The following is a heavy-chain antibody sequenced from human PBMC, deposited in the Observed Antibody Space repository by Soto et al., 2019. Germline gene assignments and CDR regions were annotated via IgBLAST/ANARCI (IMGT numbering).Heavy chain of an antibody. Sequence: GESLKISCKGSGYSFTSYWIGWVRQMPGKGLEWMGIIYPGDSDTRYSPSFQGQVTISADKSISTAYLQWRSLKASDTAMYYCASRNHYDFWSGSHYGMDVWGQGTTVTVSS. J-gene: IGHJ6*02. V-gene: IGHV5-51*01. CDR3: ASRNHYDFWSGSHYGMDV. CDR1: GYSFTSYW. CDR2: IYPGDSDT. D-gene: IGHD3-3*01.